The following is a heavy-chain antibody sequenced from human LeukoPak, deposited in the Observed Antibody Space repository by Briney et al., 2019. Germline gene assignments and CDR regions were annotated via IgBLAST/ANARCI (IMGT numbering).Heavy chain of an antibody. CDR3: AKAVDFWSGYRSYYFDY. Sequence: GGSLRLSCAASGFTFSNYAMGWVRQAPGEGLEWVSAISSSAGGTYYADSVKGRITISRNNSKNTLYLQMNSLRAEDTAVYYCAKAVDFWSGYRSYYFDYWGQGTLVTVSS. CDR2: ISSSAGGT. D-gene: IGHD3-3*01. CDR1: GFTFSNYA. V-gene: IGHV3-23*01. J-gene: IGHJ4*02.